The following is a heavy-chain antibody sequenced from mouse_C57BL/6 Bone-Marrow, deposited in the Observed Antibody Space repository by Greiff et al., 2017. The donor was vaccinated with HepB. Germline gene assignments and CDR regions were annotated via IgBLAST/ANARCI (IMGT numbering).Heavy chain of an antibody. CDR1: GFTFSDYY. V-gene: IGHV5-16*01. CDR3: ARDRNYGSFDY. Sequence: EVHLVESEGGLVQPGSSMKLSCTASGFTFSDYYMAWVRQVPEKGLEWVANINYDGSSTYYLDYLKSRFIISRDNAKNILYLQMSSLKSEDTATYYCARDRNYGSFDYWGQGTTLTVSS. J-gene: IGHJ2*01. CDR2: INYDGSST. D-gene: IGHD1-1*01.